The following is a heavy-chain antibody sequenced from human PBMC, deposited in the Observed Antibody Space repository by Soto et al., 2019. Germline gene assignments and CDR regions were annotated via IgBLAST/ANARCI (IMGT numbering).Heavy chain of an antibody. CDR3: ARMVRGVPNWFDP. CDR1: GFTFSSYG. D-gene: IGHD3-10*01. V-gene: IGHV3-33*01. CDR2: IWYDGSNK. Sequence: GGSLRLSCAASGFTFSSYGMHWVRQAPGKGLEWVAVIWYDGSNKYYADSVKGRFTISRDNSKTTLYLQMNSLRAEDTAVYYCARMVRGVPNWFDPWGQGTLVTVSS. J-gene: IGHJ5*02.